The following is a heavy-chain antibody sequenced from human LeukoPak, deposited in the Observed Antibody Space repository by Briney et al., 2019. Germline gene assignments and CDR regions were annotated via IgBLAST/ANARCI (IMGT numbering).Heavy chain of an antibody. V-gene: IGHV4-59*01. Sequence: PSETLSLTCSGSGGSISSYYWSWIRQPPGKGLEWIGYIYSNGITTYNPSLKSRVTVSLDTSKNQFSLKPNSVTAADTAVYYCARRPYSGSYREDAFDIWGQGTMVTVSS. CDR3: ARRPYSGSYREDAFDI. CDR1: GGSISSYY. CDR2: IYSNGIT. J-gene: IGHJ3*02. D-gene: IGHD1-26*01.